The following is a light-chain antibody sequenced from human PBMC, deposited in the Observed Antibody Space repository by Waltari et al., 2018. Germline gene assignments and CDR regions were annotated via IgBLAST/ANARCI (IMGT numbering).Light chain of an antibody. Sequence: EIVLTQSPDFQSVTPTETVTIICRASQNIGSSLHWYQQKPGQSPRLLIKYASQSFSGVPSRFSGSGSGTVFTLTINSLEAEDAATYYCHQSSSLPRTFGQGTKVDIK. CDR1: QNIGSS. CDR3: HQSSSLPRT. V-gene: IGKV6-21*01. CDR2: YAS. J-gene: IGKJ1*01.